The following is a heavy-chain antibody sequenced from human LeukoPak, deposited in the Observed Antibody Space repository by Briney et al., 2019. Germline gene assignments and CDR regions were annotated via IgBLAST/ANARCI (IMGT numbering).Heavy chain of an antibody. CDR2: ISSSSSYI. D-gene: IGHD2-15*01. CDR3: ARVLRYCSGGNCYSGGLGYMDV. Sequence: GGSLRLSCAASGFTFSSYSMNWVRQAPGKGLEWVSSISSSSSYIYYADSVKGRFTISRDNAKNSLYLQMNSLRAEDTAVYYCARVLRYCSGGNCYSGGLGYMDVWGKGTTVTISS. J-gene: IGHJ6*03. CDR1: GFTFSSYS. V-gene: IGHV3-21*04.